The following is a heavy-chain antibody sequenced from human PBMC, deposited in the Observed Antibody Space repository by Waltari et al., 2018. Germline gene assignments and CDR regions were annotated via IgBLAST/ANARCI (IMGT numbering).Heavy chain of an antibody. V-gene: IGHV1-69*01. CDR2: IIPIVGTA. J-gene: IGHJ5*02. Sequence: QVQLVQSGAEVKKPGSSVKVSCKASGGTFSSYAISWVRQAPGQGLEWMGGIIPIVGTANYAQKFQGRVTSTADEATSTAYMELSSLRSEDTAVYYCARGQLVRSNNWFDPWGQGTLVTVSS. D-gene: IGHD6-6*01. CDR1: GGTFSSYA. CDR3: ARGQLVRSNNWFDP.